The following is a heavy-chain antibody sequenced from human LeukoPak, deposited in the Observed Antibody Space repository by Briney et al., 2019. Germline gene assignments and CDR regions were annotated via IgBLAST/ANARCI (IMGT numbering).Heavy chain of an antibody. J-gene: IGHJ4*02. CDR2: ISYDGSNK. CDR1: GFTFSSYG. D-gene: IGHD6-19*01. CDR3: AKDRSRYSSGCPDY. Sequence: GGSLRLSCAASGFTFSSYGMHWVRQAPGKGLEWVAVISYDGSNKYYADSVKGRFTISRDNSKNTLYLQMNSLRAEDTAVYYCAKDRSRYSSGCPDYWGQGTLVTVSS. V-gene: IGHV3-30*18.